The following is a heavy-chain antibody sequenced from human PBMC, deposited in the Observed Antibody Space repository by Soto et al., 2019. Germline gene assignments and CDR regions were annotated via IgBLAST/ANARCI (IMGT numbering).Heavy chain of an antibody. Sequence: PGGSLRLSCAASGFTVSSNYMSWVRQAPGQGLEWVSVIYSGGSTYYADSVKGRFTSSRDNSKNTLYIQMTSLRAEDTAVYYCARDLRGVQTPDYYYYGMDVWGQGTTVTVSS. CDR3: ARDLRGVQTPDYYYYGMDV. CDR1: GFTVSSNY. CDR2: IYSGGST. V-gene: IGHV3-53*01. J-gene: IGHJ6*02. D-gene: IGHD1-1*01.